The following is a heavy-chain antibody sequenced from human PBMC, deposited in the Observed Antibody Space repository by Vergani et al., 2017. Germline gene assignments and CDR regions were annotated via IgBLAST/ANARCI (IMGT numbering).Heavy chain of an antibody. V-gene: IGHV3-73*01. J-gene: IGHJ6*04. CDR3: FYDFWAGYDSGDV. CDR2: IRDKAYNYAT. D-gene: IGHD3/OR15-3a*01. CDR1: GFTFSSYS. Sequence: EVQLVESGGGLVQPGGSLRLSCAASGFTFSSYSMNWVRQAPGKGLEWIGRIRDKAYNYATVYAVSVKGRFTISSDDSKKTAYLQMNGLTTEDTAVYYCFYDFWAGYDSGDVWGKGTTVTVSS.